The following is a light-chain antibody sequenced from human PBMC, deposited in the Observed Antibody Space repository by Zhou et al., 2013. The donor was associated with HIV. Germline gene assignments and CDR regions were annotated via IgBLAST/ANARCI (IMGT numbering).Light chain of an antibody. J-gene: IGKJ2*01. CDR2: KAS. CDR3: QHYNADPYT. Sequence: DIQMTQSPSTLSASVGDRVTITCRASQSISSWLAWYQQKPGKAPKLLIYKASSLESGVPSRFSGSGSGTEFTLTISSLQPDDFATYYCQHYNADPYTFGQGTKLEI. CDR1: QSISSW. V-gene: IGKV1-5*03.